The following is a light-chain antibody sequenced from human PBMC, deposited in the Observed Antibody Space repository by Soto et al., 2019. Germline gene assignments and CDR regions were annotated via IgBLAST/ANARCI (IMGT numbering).Light chain of an antibody. V-gene: IGKV1-39*01. CDR3: QQSYSTPRVYT. CDR2: AAS. Sequence: DIQMTQSPSSLSASVGDRVTITCRASQSISSYLNWYQQKPGKAPKLLIYAASSLQSGVPSRLSGSGSGTDFTLTISSLQPEDFATYYCQQSYSTPRVYTFGQGTKLEIK. CDR1: QSISSY. J-gene: IGKJ2*01.